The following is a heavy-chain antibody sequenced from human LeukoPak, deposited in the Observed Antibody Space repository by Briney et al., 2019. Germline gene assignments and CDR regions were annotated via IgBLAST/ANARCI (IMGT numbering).Heavy chain of an antibody. D-gene: IGHD3-3*01. CDR2: ITGSGHTT. CDR3: ARAIRNLGWYFDL. CDR1: GFTFSSYA. Sequence: PGGSLRLSCAASGFTFSSYAMSWVRQAPGKGLELVSGITGSGHTTYYADSVKGRFTISRDNSKNTLYVQMNSLRAEDTAVYYCARAIRNLGWYFDLWGRGTLGTVSS. J-gene: IGHJ2*01. V-gene: IGHV3-23*01.